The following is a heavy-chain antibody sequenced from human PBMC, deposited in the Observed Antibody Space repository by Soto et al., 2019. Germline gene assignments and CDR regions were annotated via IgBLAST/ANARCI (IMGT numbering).Heavy chain of an antibody. J-gene: IGHJ4*02. D-gene: IGHD3-10*01. V-gene: IGHV4-30-4*01. CDR2: IYNSVNT. CDR3: ARGPSGDKGDS. CDR1: GDSISNGYYT. Sequence: QVQLQESGPGLVEPSQTLSLTCTVSGDSISNGYYTWGWIRQPPGKDLEWIGHIYNSVNTSSNPSITXRXTXAXXTSKNQFSLKLSSVTAADPAVYYCARGPSGDKGDSWGQGTLVTVSS.